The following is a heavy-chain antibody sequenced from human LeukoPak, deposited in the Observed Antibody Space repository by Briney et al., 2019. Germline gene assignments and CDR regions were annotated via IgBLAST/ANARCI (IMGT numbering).Heavy chain of an antibody. CDR1: GCTFSSYA. CDR2: ISYDGSNK. D-gene: IGHD2-8*01. J-gene: IGHJ4*02. Sequence: GGSLRLSCAASGCTFSSYAMHWVRQAPGKGLEWVAVISYDGSNKYYADSVKGRFTISRDNSKNTLYLQMNSLRAEDTAMYYCARVGMVYAIMEYYFDYWGQGTLVTVSS. CDR3: ARVGMVYAIMEYYFDY. V-gene: IGHV3-30-3*01.